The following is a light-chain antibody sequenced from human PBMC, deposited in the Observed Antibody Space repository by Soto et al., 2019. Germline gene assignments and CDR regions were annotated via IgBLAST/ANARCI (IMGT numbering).Light chain of an antibody. CDR2: EGS. Sequence: QSALTQPASVSGSPGQSITISCTGTSSDVGSYNLVSWYQQHPGKAPKLMIYEGSKRPSGVSNRFSGSKSGNTASLTISGLQAEDEADYYCCSYACSSTWVFGGGTKLIVL. J-gene: IGLJ3*02. CDR3: CSYACSSTWV. CDR1: SSDVGSYNL. V-gene: IGLV2-23*01.